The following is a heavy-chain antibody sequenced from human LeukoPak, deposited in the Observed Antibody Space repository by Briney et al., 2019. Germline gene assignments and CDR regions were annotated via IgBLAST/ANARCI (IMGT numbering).Heavy chain of an antibody. CDR3: ARLFEPAAFSDAFHI. D-gene: IGHD2-2*01. Sequence: SETLSLTCTVSGGSISSYYWSWIRQPPGKGLEWIGYIYYSGSTNYNPSLKSRVTISVDTSKNQFSLKLSSVTAADTAVYYCARLFEPAAFSDAFHIWGQGTMVTVSS. J-gene: IGHJ3*02. V-gene: IGHV4-59*08. CDR1: GGSISSYY. CDR2: IYYSGST.